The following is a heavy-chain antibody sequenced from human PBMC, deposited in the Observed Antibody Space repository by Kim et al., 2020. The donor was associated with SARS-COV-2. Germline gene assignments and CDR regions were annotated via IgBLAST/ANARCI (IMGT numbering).Heavy chain of an antibody. J-gene: IGHJ2*01. D-gene: IGHD2-21*02. CDR3: GLGGVVVTAGRCFCYL. V-gene: IGHV3-13*01. Sequence: GGSLRLSCAASGFTFGSYDMHWVRQAPGKGLEWVSAIGTAGDTYYPASVKGRFTISRENAKNSLYLQMNSMRAEYTANYYEGLGGVVVTAGRCFCYLWGRDTVVPV. CDR1: GFTFGSYD. CDR2: IGTAGDT.